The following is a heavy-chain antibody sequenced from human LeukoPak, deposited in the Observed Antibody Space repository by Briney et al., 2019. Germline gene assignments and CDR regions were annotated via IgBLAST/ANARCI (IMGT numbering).Heavy chain of an antibody. Sequence: ASVKVSCKASGYTFTSYGISWVRQAPGQGLEWMGWISAYNGNTNYAQKLQGRVTMTTDTSTGTAYMELRSLRSDDTAVYYCARDYYSNYVRYYYGMDVWGQGTTVTVSS. V-gene: IGHV1-18*01. CDR1: GYTFTSYG. CDR2: ISAYNGNT. J-gene: IGHJ6*02. CDR3: ARDYYSNYVRYYYGMDV. D-gene: IGHD4-11*01.